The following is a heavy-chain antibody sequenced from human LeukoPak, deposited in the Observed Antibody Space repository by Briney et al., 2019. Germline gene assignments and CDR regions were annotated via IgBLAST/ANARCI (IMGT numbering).Heavy chain of an antibody. V-gene: IGHV1-8*01. J-gene: IGHJ4*02. CDR3: ARGPPNWGFDF. Sequence: EASVKVSCKASGYTFTIYDINWVRHATGQGLEWMGWMSPNSGDTGYAQKFQGRVTMTRDTSISTAFMELTSLKSEDTAVYYCARGPPNWGFDFWGQGALVTVSS. CDR1: GYTFTIYD. D-gene: IGHD7-27*01. CDR2: MSPNSGDT.